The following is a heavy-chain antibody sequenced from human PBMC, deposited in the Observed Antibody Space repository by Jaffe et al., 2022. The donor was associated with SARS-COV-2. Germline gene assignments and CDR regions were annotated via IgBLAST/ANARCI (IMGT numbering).Heavy chain of an antibody. Sequence: EVQLVQSGAEVKKPGESLKISCKGSGYSFSTYWIVWVRQMPGKGLEWMGIIYPADSETRYAPSFEGQVTISADKSINTAYLQWSSLKASDTAMYYCAREVAAAADDWGQGTLVTVSS. CDR3: AREVAAAADD. CDR1: GYSFSTYW. V-gene: IGHV5-51*01. CDR2: IYPADSET. D-gene: IGHD6-13*01. J-gene: IGHJ4*02.